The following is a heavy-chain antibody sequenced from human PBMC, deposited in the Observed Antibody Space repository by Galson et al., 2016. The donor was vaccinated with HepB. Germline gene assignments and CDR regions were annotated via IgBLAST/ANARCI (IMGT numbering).Heavy chain of an antibody. V-gene: IGHV4-31*03. CDR1: GGSISSSNYY. Sequence: TLSLTCTVSGGSISSSNYYWSWIRQHPGKGLEWIGYTYHSGSTYYNPSLKSRVTISVDTSKNQLFLKLSSVTAADTAVYYCAREGGYGSGSYYNDYWGQGTLVTVSS. J-gene: IGHJ4*02. CDR3: AREGGYGSGSYYNDY. D-gene: IGHD3-10*01. CDR2: TYHSGST.